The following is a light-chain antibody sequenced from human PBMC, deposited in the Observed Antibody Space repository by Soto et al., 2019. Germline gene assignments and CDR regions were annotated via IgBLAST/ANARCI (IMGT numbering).Light chain of an antibody. J-gene: IGKJ2*01. Sequence: EILMTQSPATLSVSPGERAILSCRASQNIGTNLVWYQQKPGQAPRLLIYDASNRATGIPARFSGSGSGTDFTLTISSLEPEDFAVYYCQQRSNWPYTFGQGTKLEIK. V-gene: IGKV3-11*01. CDR1: QNIGTN. CDR2: DAS. CDR3: QQRSNWPYT.